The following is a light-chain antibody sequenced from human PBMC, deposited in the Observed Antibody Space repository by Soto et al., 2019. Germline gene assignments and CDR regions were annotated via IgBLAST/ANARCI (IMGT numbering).Light chain of an antibody. V-gene: IGKV1-39*01. J-gene: IGKJ2*01. CDR1: QSISVH. Sequence: DIQMTQSPSSLSASVGDTVTITCRASQSISVHLNWYQQKPGKVPKLLIYAASNLQSGVPLRFSGSGSETDFALTISSLQPEYFATYYCQQSYITTYTFGQGTKLEIK. CDR3: QQSYITTYT. CDR2: AAS.